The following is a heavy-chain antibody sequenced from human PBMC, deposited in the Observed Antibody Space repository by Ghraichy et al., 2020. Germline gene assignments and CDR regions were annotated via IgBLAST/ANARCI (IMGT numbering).Heavy chain of an antibody. CDR1: GFTFSSYE. Sequence: GGSLRLSCAASGFTFSSYEMNWVRQAPGKGLEWVSYISSSGSTIYYADSVKGRFTISRDNAKNSLYLQMNSLRAEDTAVYYCAGAGAYYDILTGYYSPNFDYWGQGTLVTVSS. D-gene: IGHD3-9*01. CDR2: ISSSGSTI. J-gene: IGHJ4*02. V-gene: IGHV3-48*03. CDR3: AGAGAYYDILTGYYSPNFDY.